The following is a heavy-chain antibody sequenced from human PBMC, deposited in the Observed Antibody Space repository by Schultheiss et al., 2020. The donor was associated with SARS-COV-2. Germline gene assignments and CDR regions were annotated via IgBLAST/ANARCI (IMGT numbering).Heavy chain of an antibody. V-gene: IGHV4-59*01. CDR1: GGSISTYY. CDR3: ARLRYYYYGMDV. J-gene: IGHJ6*02. CDR2: IYYSGST. Sequence: SETLSLTCTVSGGSISTYYWSWIRQPPGKGLEWIGYIYYSGSTNYNPSLKSRITISVDTSKNQFSLKLSSVTAADTAVYYCARLRYYYYGMDVWGQGTTVTVSS.